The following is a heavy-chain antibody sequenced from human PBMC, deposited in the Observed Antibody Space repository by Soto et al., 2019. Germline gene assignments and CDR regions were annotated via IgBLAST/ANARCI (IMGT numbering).Heavy chain of an antibody. D-gene: IGHD4-4*01. CDR1: GGSISRND. CDR3: ARDRGRNSIFPFDY. CDR2: TTYSGHT. Sequence: SRTRCLTCTVPGGSISRNDWSWIRQPQGKHLEWIGYTTYSGHTNYTPSLRSRVTISVRTSKNQFSLNLSSVTAADTSVYYCARDRGRNSIFPFDYWAKGFLVTLCS. V-gene: IGHV4-59*12. J-gene: IGHJ4*02.